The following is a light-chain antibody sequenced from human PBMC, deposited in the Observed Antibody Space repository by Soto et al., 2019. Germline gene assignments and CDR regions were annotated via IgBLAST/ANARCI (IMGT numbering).Light chain of an antibody. V-gene: IGLV1-47*01. CDR3: AAWDDSRSAVV. CDR2: RNN. Sequence: QSVLTQPPSASVTPGQRVTISCSGSSSNIGSNYVYWYQQLPGTAPKLLIYRNNQRPSGVADRFSGSKSGTYASLAISGRRSEDEADYYCAAWDDSRSAVVFGGGTKLTVL. J-gene: IGLJ2*01. CDR1: SSNIGSNY.